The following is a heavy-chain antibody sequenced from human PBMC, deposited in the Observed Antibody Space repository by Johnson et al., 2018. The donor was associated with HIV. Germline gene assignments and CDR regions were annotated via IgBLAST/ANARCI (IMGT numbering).Heavy chain of an antibody. CDR3: ARGSGYCSGGSCPEAFDI. J-gene: IGHJ3*02. V-gene: IGHV3-11*04. D-gene: IGHD2-15*01. CDR2: ISSSGSNI. CDR1: GFTFDDHD. Sequence: VQLVESGGGVERPGESLRLSCTASGFTFDDHDMSWVRQLPGKGLEWVSYISSSGSNIYYADSVKGRFTISRDNAKDSLYLQMNSLRAEDTAVYYCARGSGYCSGGSCPEAFDIWGQGTMVTVSS.